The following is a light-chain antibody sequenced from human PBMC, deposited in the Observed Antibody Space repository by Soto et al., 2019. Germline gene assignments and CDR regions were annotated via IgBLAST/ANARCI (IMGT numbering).Light chain of an antibody. CDR1: QSISNY. CDR2: GAT. V-gene: IGKV1-39*01. Sequence: DIQMTQSPSSLSASVGDRVTITCRASQSISNYLNWYQQKPGKAPKLLIHGATSSQSGVPSRFSGSGSGTDFTLTISSLQPEDFATYYCQQSSSVPLTFGGGTEVEIK. J-gene: IGKJ4*01. CDR3: QQSSSVPLT.